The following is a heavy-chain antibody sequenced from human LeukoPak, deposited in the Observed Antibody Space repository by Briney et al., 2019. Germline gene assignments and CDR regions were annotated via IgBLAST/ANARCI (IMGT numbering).Heavy chain of an antibody. CDR2: IWYDGSNK. Sequence: GGSLRLSCAASGFTFSSYGMHWVRQAPGKGLEWVAVIWYDGSNKYYADSVKGRFTISRDNSKNTLYPQMNSLRAEDTAVYYCAKSRLLEWFDYYYMDVWGRGTTVTVSS. CDR3: AKSRLLEWFDYYYMDV. D-gene: IGHD3-3*01. V-gene: IGHV3-33*06. J-gene: IGHJ6*03. CDR1: GFTFSSYG.